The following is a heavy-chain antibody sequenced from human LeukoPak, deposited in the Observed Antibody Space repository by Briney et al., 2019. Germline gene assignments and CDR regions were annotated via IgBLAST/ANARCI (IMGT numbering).Heavy chain of an antibody. D-gene: IGHD5-18*01. CDR1: GFTFDDYG. CDR3: ARDGGYSYGKIGDYFDY. CDR2: INWNGGST. V-gene: IGHV3-20*04. J-gene: IGHJ4*02. Sequence: RPGGSLRLSCAASGFTFDDYGMSWVRQAPGKGLEWVSGINWNGGSTGYADPVKGRFTISRDNAKNSLYLQMNSLRAEDTALYYCARDGGYSYGKIGDYFDYWGQGTLVTVSS.